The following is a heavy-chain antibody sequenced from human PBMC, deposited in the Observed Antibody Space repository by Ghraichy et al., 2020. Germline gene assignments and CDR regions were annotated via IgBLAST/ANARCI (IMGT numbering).Heavy chain of an antibody. D-gene: IGHD4-17*01. CDR3: ARSGRYGDYVEHWVDP. CDR1: GASISSSNYY. J-gene: IGHJ5*02. CDR2: IYQSGST. Sequence: SETLSLTCTVSGASISSSNYYWGWIRQPPGKGLEWIGTIYQSGSTYYNPSLKSRVTISVDTSKNQFSLKLSSVTAADTAVYYCARSGRYGDYVEHWVDPWGQGTLVTVSS. V-gene: IGHV4-39*01.